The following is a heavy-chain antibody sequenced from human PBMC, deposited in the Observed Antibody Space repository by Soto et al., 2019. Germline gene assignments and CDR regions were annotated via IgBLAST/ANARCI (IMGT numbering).Heavy chain of an antibody. J-gene: IGHJ4*02. V-gene: IGHV4-39*01. CDR1: GGSTSSSNYC. Sequence: PSETLSLTCTVSGGSTSSSNYCWGWVRQPPGKGLEWIGTFHSGWSTYKNPSLESRVTISLDTSKNQFSLKMSSVTAADTAVYYCARLGVVAGSFGLYPGLLDFWGQGTLVTVSS. CDR3: ARLGVVAGSFGLYPGLLDF. D-gene: IGHD2-15*01. CDR2: FHSGWST.